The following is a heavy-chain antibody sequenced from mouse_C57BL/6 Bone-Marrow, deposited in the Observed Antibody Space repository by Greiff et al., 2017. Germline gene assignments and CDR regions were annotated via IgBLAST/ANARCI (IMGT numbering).Heavy chain of an antibody. CDR1: GYAFSSYW. J-gene: IGHJ2*01. CDR3: ASEIYYYGYFDD. D-gene: IGHD1-1*01. V-gene: IGHV1-80*01. Sequence: VQLQQSGAELVKPGASVKISCKASGYAFSSYWMNWVKQRPGKGLEWIGQIYPGDGDTNYNGKFKGKATLTADKSSSPAYMQLSSLTSEDAAVYFCASEIYYYGYFDDWGQGTTLTVSS. CDR2: IYPGDGDT.